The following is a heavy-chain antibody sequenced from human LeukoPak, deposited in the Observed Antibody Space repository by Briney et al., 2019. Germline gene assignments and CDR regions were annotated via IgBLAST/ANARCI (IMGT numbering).Heavy chain of an antibody. D-gene: IGHD6-13*01. V-gene: IGHV3-23*01. Sequence: GGSLRLSCAASGFVLSNYAMSWVRQAPGKGLEWVATISASGSRTYYTDSVKGRFSISRDNSRNTMYLQMNSLRAEDTAIYYCAKHPQGAAGAHFDSWGQGTLVTVSS. CDR3: AKHPQGAAGAHFDS. J-gene: IGHJ4*02. CDR2: ISASGSRT. CDR1: GFVLSNYA.